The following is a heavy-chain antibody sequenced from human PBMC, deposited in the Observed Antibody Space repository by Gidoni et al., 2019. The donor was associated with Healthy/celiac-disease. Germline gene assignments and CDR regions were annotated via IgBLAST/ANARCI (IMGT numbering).Heavy chain of an antibody. CDR2: INPSGGST. CDR1: GYTFTSYY. J-gene: IGHJ6*02. V-gene: IGHV1-46*01. CDR3: ARAGSPGSSDYGMDV. D-gene: IGHD1-26*01. Sequence: QVQLVQSGAEVKKPGASVKVSCKASGYTFTSYYMHWVRQAPGQGLEWMGIINPSGGSTSYAQKFQGRVTMTRDTSTSTVYMELSSLRSEDTAVYYCARAGSPGSSDYGMDVWGLGTTVTVSS.